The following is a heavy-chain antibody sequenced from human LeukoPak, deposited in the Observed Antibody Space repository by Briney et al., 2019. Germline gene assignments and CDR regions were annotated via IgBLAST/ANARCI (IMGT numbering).Heavy chain of an antibody. CDR1: GSRFTSYW. Sequence: GASLQISCQGSGSRFTSYWIGWVRPLPGKGLGWMGIIYPGDSDTRYSPSFQGQVTISADKSISTAYLQWSSLKASDTAMYYCARWTVVTPYYFDYWGQGTLVTVSS. CDR2: IYPGDSDT. D-gene: IGHD2-21*02. CDR3: ARWTVVTPYYFDY. V-gene: IGHV5-51*01. J-gene: IGHJ4*02.